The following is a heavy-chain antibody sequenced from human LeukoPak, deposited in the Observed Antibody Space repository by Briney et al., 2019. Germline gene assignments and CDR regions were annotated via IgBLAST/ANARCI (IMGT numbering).Heavy chain of an antibody. J-gene: IGHJ4*02. Sequence: PGASVKVSCKTSGYTFSNFAMHWVRQAPGQRLEWMGWIDAGDGNTKYSQTLQGRVTITRDTSASTAYMELGSLRSEDTAVYYCARDSRDGSGIFDYWGQGTLVTVSS. V-gene: IGHV1-3*01. D-gene: IGHD3-10*01. CDR3: ARDSRDGSGIFDY. CDR1: GYTFSNFA. CDR2: IDAGDGNT.